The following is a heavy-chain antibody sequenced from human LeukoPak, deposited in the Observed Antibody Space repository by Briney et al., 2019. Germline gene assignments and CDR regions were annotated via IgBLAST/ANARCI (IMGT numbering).Heavy chain of an antibody. V-gene: IGHV3-74*01. J-gene: IGHJ4*02. Sequence: GGSLRLSCAASGFAFSSNWMHWVRQAPGKGLVWVSHISTDARTITYAAFVKGRFTISRDNAKNSLYLQMNSLRAEDTAVYYCAREGTNWDFDYWGQGTLVTVSS. CDR2: ISTDARTI. CDR3: AREGTNWDFDY. CDR1: GFAFSSNW. D-gene: IGHD7-27*01.